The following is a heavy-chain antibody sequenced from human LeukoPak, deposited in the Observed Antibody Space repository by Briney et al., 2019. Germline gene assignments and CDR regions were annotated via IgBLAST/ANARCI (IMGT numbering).Heavy chain of an antibody. D-gene: IGHD2-8*01. CDR2: IYHSGST. V-gene: IGHV4-38-2*02. CDR3: ARPRPTYCTNGVCAPRYDAFDI. CDR1: GYSISSGYY. Sequence: SETLSLTCTVSGYSISSGYYWGWIRQPPGKGLEWIGSIYHSGSTYYNPSLKSRVTISVDTSKNQFSLKLSSVTAADTAVYYCARPRPTYCTNGVCAPRYDAFDIWGQGTMVTVSS. J-gene: IGHJ3*02.